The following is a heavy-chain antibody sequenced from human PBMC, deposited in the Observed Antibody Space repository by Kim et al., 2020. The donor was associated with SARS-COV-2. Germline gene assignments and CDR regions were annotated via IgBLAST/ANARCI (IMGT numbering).Heavy chain of an antibody. V-gene: IGHV1-3*01. D-gene: IGHD6-19*01. Sequence: ASVKVSCKASGYTFTSYAMHWVRQAPGQRLEWMGWINAGNGNTKYSQKFQGRVTITRDTSASTAYMELSSLRSEDTAVYYCARSHLYSSGYGHGFDPWGQGTLVTVSS. CDR3: ARSHLYSSGYGHGFDP. CDR2: INAGNGNT. J-gene: IGHJ5*02. CDR1: GYTFTSYA.